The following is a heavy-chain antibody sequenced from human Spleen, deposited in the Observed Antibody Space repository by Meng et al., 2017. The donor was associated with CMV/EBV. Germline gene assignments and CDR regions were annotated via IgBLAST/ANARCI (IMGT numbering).Heavy chain of an antibody. CDR2: INHIVST. CDR1: GGSFRGTD. D-gene: IGHD2-2*01. Sequence: AHLAQGVGGVLKPWETLSLTFAVDGGSFRGTDWSWIRQPPGKGLQWIGEINHIVSTNDNPSLTSRVTISVDTSKNQFSLKLSSVTAADTAVYYCARGLYGHHCSSTSCYFLSWGQGTLVTVSS. V-gene: IGHV4-34*01. J-gene: IGHJ4*02. CDR3: ARGLYGHHCSSTSCYFLS.